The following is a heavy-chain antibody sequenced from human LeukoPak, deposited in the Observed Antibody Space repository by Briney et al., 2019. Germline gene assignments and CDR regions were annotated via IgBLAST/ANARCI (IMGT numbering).Heavy chain of an antibody. CDR1: AYSISSGHY. Sequence: SETLSLTCSVSAYSISSGHYWGWIRQPPGKGLEWIGNIYHSGSTFYNPSLKSRVTISVDTSKNQSSLKLSSVTAADTAVYYCARLSSLANIAARGRTWLDPWGQGSLVTVSS. D-gene: IGHD6-6*01. J-gene: IGHJ5*02. CDR3: ARLSSLANIAARGRTWLDP. CDR2: IYHSGST. V-gene: IGHV4-38-2*02.